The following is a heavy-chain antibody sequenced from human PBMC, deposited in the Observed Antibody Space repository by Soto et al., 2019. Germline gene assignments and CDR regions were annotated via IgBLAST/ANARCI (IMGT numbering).Heavy chain of an antibody. V-gene: IGHV4-39*01. CDR3: ARLALFDPAGSNGGVIGPVDY. CDR2: IYYSGST. Sequence: NPSETLSLTCTVSGGSISSSSYYWGWIRQPPGKGLEWIGSIYYSGSTYHNPSPKSRVTISVDTSKNQFSLKLSSVTAADTAVYYCARLALFDPAGSNGGVIGPVDYWGQGTLVTVSS. CDR1: GGSISSSSYY. J-gene: IGHJ4*02. D-gene: IGHD3-16*02.